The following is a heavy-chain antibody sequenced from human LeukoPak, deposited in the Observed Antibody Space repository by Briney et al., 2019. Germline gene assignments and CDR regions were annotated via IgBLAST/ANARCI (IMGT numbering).Heavy chain of an antibody. CDR3: AREDRQSIAAAGPFDY. J-gene: IGHJ4*02. D-gene: IGHD6-13*01. Sequence: GGYLRRSCAASGFTFSNYWMTWVRQAPGKGLEWVANINRHGSDKYYVDSVKGRFTISRDNAKRSVYLQMSRLRADDTALYYCAREDRQSIAAAGPFDYWGQGILVTVSS. V-gene: IGHV3-7*01. CDR2: INRHGSDK. CDR1: GFTFSNYW.